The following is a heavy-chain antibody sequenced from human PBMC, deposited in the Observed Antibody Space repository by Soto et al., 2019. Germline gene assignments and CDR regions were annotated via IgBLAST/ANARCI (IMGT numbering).Heavy chain of an antibody. Sequence: QVQLVQSGAEVKKPGASVKVSCKASGYTFTSYDINWVRQATGQGLEWMGWMNPNSGNTVYAQKFEVRFTMTRHTSISTAYLGLSSLRSANTAVYYCARAHYYDSSGYYPTFDYWGQGTLVTVSS. CDR3: ARAHYYDSSGYYPTFDY. D-gene: IGHD3-22*01. V-gene: IGHV1-8*01. CDR1: GYTFTSYD. CDR2: MNPNSGNT. J-gene: IGHJ4*02.